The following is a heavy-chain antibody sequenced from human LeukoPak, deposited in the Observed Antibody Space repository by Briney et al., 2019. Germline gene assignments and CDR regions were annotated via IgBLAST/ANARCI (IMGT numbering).Heavy chain of an antibody. V-gene: IGHV1-18*01. J-gene: IGHJ4*02. CDR1: GYTXTSYG. CDR2: ITAYNRNT. CDR3: ARLADVSSGSYYFDY. D-gene: IGHD3-22*01. Sequence: ASVXVSXKAXGYTXTSYGIXXVRQAPGQGLEWMGXITAYNRNTNYAQKLQCRVTMTTDTSTSTAYMELRSLRSDDTAVYYCARLADVSSGSYYFDYWGQGTLVTVSS.